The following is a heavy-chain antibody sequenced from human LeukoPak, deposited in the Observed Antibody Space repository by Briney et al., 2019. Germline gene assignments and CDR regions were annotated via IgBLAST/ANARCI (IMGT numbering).Heavy chain of an antibody. CDR2: IKQDGSEK. CDR1: GFTFSSYW. Sequence: GGSLRLSCAASGFTFSSYWMSWVRQAPGKGLEWVANIKQDGSEKYYVDSVKGRFTISRDNAKNSLYLQMNSLRAEDTAVYYCARAPSGSYYPYFDYWGQGTLVTVSS. V-gene: IGHV3-7*01. D-gene: IGHD1-26*01. J-gene: IGHJ4*02. CDR3: ARAPSGSYYPYFDY.